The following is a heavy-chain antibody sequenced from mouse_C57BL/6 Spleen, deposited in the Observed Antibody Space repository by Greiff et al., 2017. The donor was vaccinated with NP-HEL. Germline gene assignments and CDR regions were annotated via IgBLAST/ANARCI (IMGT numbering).Heavy chain of an antibody. CDR2: ISNGGGST. V-gene: IGHV5-12*01. CDR1: GFTFSDYY. J-gene: IGHJ4*01. D-gene: IGHD2-2*01. Sequence: EVQLVESGGGLVQPGGSLKLSCAASGFTFSDYYMYWVRQTPEKRLEWVAYISNGGGSTYYPDTVKGRFTISRDNAKNTLYLQMSRLKSEDTAMYYCASHVGYDYAMDYWGQGTSVTVSS. CDR3: ASHVGYDYAMDY.